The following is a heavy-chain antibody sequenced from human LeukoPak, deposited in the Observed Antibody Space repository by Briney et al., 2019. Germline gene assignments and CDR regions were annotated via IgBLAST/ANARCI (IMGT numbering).Heavy chain of an antibody. V-gene: IGHV5-51*01. CDR2: IYPGDSDT. J-gene: IGHJ3*02. CDR1: GYSFTNYW. D-gene: IGHD1-26*01. Sequence: GESLKISCKGSGYSFTNYWIGWVRQMPGKGLEWMEIIYPGDSDTRYSPSFQGQVTISADKSISTAYLQWSSLKASDTAMYYCARQGGSYYSAFDIWGQGTMVTVSS. CDR3: ARQGGSYYSAFDI.